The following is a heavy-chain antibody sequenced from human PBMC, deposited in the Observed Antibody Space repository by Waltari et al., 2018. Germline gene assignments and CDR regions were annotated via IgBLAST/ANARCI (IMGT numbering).Heavy chain of an antibody. Sequence: EVRLAESGGGLVKPGGSLRLPCTASGFDFSHYDMNWVRQAPGTGLEWVSSIGGTHSNIFYADSVKGRFTVSRDNAKNSLYLQMDNLRAEDSGLYYCTRDLYGSGGDWFDPWGQGTLVTVSS. J-gene: IGHJ5*02. CDR2: IGGTHSNI. CDR3: TRDLYGSGGDWFDP. D-gene: IGHD3-10*01. CDR1: GFDFSHYD. V-gene: IGHV3-21*01.